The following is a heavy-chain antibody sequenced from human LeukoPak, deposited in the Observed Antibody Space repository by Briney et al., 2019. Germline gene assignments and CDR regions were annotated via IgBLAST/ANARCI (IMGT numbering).Heavy chain of an antibody. CDR2: ISPNSGDT. CDR1: GYTFTGYS. V-gene: IGHV1-2*02. CDR3: ALWQSSNSNYMRAFDI. D-gene: IGHD4-11*01. J-gene: IGHJ3*02. Sequence: GASVKVSCKASGYTFTGYSLHWVRQAPGQGLEWMGWISPNSGDTNYAQKFQGRVAMSRDTSISTAYMELSTLRSDDTAVCYCALWQSSNSNYMRAFDIWGQGTMVTVSS.